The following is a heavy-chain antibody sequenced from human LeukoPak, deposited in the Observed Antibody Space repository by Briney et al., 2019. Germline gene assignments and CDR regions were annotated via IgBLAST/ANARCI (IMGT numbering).Heavy chain of an antibody. CDR1: GFNFSSYA. CDR2: ISGSGGST. CDR3: ARGYCSGGSCYTSPHAFDI. D-gene: IGHD2-15*01. V-gene: IGHV3-23*01. Sequence: GGSLRLSCAASGFNFSSYAMSWVRPAPGTGLEWVSAISGSGGSTYYADSVKGRFTISRDNSKNTLYLQMNSLRAEDTAVYYCARGYCSGGSCYTSPHAFDIWGQGTMVTVSS. J-gene: IGHJ3*02.